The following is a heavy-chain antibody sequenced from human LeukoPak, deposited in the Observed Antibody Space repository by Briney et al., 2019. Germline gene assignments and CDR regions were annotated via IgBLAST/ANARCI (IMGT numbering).Heavy chain of an antibody. D-gene: IGHD3-10*01. CDR1: GFTFDDYG. CDR2: INWNGGST. CDR3: ASRANYYGSGSYYNGDNWFDP. Sequence: PGGSLRLSCAASGFTFDDYGMSWVRQAPGKGLEWVSGINWNGGSTGYADSVKGRFTISRDNAKNSLYLQMNSLRAEDTAVYYCASRANYYGSGSYYNGDNWFDPWGQGTLVTVSS. J-gene: IGHJ5*02. V-gene: IGHV3-20*04.